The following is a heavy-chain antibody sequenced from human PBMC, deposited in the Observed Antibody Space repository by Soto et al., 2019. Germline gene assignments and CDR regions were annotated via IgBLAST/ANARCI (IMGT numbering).Heavy chain of an antibody. CDR2: IYYSGST. V-gene: IGHV4-39*01. J-gene: IGHJ6*03. Sequence: PSETLSLTCPVSGGSISSSSYYWGWIRQPPGKGLEWIGSIYYSGSTYYNPSLKSRVTISVDTSKNQFSLKLSSVTAADTAVYYCASPWDSGSGDYYYYMDVWGKGTTVTVSS. D-gene: IGHD3-10*01. CDR3: ASPWDSGSGDYYYYMDV. CDR1: GGSISSSSYY.